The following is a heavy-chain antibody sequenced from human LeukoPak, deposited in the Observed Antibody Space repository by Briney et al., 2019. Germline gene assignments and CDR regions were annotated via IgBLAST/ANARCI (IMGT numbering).Heavy chain of an antibody. J-gene: IGHJ6*02. D-gene: IGHD2-2*02. CDR3: ATAPILRGEGGEHYKYGMDV. CDR2: IYRNGTP. Sequence: KPSETLSLTCAVSVGSISSGNWWSWVRQSPGKGLEWIGEIYRNGTPNYSPSLKSRVTISADTFKNHFSLKLTSVTAADTAVYYCATAPILRGEGGEHYKYGMDVWGQGTTVIVSS. CDR1: VGSISSGNW. V-gene: IGHV4-4*02.